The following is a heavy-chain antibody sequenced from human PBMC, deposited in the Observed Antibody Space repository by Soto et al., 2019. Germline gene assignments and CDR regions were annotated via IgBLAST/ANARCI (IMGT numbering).Heavy chain of an antibody. V-gene: IGHV2-5*02. CDR1: VFSVSTSGVG. D-gene: IGHD1-1*01. Sequence: QITLKESGPTLGKPTEPLTLTCNFSVFSVSTSGVGVGWFRQAPVTALEWLVFVYWDDDKRYSPSLRSRLTITKDTSKNQVVFTMSYMEPDDNGTYYCAHSRESQRRQSYNDWNTGYFDFWGQGILVTVSS. J-gene: IGHJ4*02. CDR3: AHSRESQRRQSYNDWNTGYFDF. CDR2: VYWDDDK.